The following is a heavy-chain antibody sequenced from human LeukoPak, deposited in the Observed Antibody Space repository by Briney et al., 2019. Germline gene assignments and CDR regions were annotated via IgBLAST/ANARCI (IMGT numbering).Heavy chain of an antibody. CDR1: GGSISSHY. Sequence: PSETLSLTCTVSGGSISSHYWSWIRQPPGKGLEWIGYIYYSGSTNYNPSLKSRVTISVDTSKNQFSLKLSSVTAADTAVYYCARGSSGWPYYFDYWGQGTLVTVSS. CDR2: IYYSGST. V-gene: IGHV4-59*11. J-gene: IGHJ4*02. D-gene: IGHD6-19*01. CDR3: ARGSSGWPYYFDY.